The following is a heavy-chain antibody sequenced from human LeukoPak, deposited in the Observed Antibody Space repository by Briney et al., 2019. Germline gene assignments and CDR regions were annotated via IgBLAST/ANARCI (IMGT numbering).Heavy chain of an antibody. Sequence: PAGGSLRLSCAASGFTFSRYALSWVRQAPWKGLEWGSTIGDGGGNTYYADSVKGRFTVSRDNSKNTLYLQMNSLRGEDTAVYYCAKGPELATLFYFDYWGQGTLVTVSS. V-gene: IGHV3-23*01. CDR1: GFTFSRYA. CDR3: AKGPELATLFYFDY. CDR2: IGDGGGNT. D-gene: IGHD1-14*01. J-gene: IGHJ4*02.